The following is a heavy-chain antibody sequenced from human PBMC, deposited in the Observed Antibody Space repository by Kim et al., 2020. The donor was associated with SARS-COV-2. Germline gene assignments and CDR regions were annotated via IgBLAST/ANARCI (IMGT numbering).Heavy chain of an antibody. J-gene: IGHJ4*02. CDR2: ISNDGSNK. CDR1: GFTFSSYG. CDR3: ANVGLATGYTTSWYGTKFDY. D-gene: IGHD6-13*01. V-gene: IGHV3-30*18. Sequence: GGSLRLSCAASGFTFSSYGMLWVRQAPGKGLEWVAVISNDGSNKYYADSVMGRSTISRENSKNTLYLQMNSVRAEDTAVYYCANVGLATGYTTSWYGTKFDYWGQGTLVTVSS.